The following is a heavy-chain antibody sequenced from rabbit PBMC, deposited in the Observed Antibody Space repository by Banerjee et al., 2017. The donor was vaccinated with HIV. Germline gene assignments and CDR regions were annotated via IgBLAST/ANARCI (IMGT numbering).Heavy chain of an antibody. D-gene: IGHD1-1*01. J-gene: IGHJ6*01. CDR3: ARDLILYGKTNL. CDR2: FYSGSGNT. V-gene: IGHV1S45*01. Sequence: QQQLEESGGGLVKPGGTLTLTCKASGFSFSNNYYMCWVRQAPGKGLEWIACFYSGSGNTYYASWAKGRFTISKTSSTTVTLQMTSLTAADTATYFCARDLILYGKTNLWGPGTLVTVS. CDR1: GFSFSNNYY.